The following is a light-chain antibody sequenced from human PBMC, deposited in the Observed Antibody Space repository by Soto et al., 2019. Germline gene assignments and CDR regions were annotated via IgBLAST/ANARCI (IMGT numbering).Light chain of an antibody. J-gene: IGKJ1*01. CDR2: FAS. CDR3: QQVHTSPVT. CDR1: QNIGAY. Sequence: DIQMTQSPSSLSASVGDRVIITCRADQNIGAYLNWYQHKPGQAPRLLIFFASSLQTGVPSRFSGSGSGTHFSFAINNLQPEDFATDYCQQVHTSPVTFGQGTKVEMK. V-gene: IGKV1-39*01.